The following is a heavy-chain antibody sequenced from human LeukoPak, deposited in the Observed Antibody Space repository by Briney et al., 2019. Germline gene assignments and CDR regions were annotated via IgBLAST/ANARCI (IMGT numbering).Heavy chain of an antibody. CDR2: INHSGST. J-gene: IGHJ5*02. V-gene: IGHV4-34*01. CDR1: GGSFSGYY. D-gene: IGHD3-10*01. Sequence: SETLSLTCAVYGGSFSGYYWSWIRQPPGKGLEWIGEINHSGSTNYNPSLKSRVTISVDTSKNKFSLKLSSVTAADMAVYYCARSPHYYGSGSYSPAVGFDPWGQGTLVTVSS. CDR3: ARSPHYYGSGSYSPAVGFDP.